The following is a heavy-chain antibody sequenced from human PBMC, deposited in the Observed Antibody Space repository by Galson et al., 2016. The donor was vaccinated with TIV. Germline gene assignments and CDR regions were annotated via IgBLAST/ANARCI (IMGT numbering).Heavy chain of an antibody. Sequence: SVKVSCKVSKYTLTELSMHWVRQAPGKGLEWMAGFDPEQHKKIYAQKLEGRVTLTDDTSTDTAFLELSSLSFEDTAVYYCASVTWFPGLSLDNWGQGTLVTVSS. CDR3: ASVTWFPGLSLDN. CDR2: FDPEQHKK. J-gene: IGHJ4*02. D-gene: IGHD2/OR15-2a*01. V-gene: IGHV1-24*01. CDR1: KYTLTELS.